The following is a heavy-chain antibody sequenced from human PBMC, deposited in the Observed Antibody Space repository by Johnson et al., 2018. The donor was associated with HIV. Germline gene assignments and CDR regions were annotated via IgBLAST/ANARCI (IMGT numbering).Heavy chain of an antibody. CDR2: IYSGGST. V-gene: IGHV3-66*01. CDR3: ARDHIAAALGAFDI. Sequence: VQLVESGGGLVQPGGSLRLSCAVSGFTVINNYMTWVRQAPGKGLEWVSIIYSGGSTYYADSVKGRFTISRDNSKNTLYLQMNSLRAEDTAVYYCARDHIAAALGAFDIWGQGTLVTVSS. D-gene: IGHD6-13*01. J-gene: IGHJ3*02. CDR1: GFTVINNY.